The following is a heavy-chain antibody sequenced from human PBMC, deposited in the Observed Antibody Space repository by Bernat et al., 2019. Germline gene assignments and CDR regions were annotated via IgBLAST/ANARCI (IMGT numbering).Heavy chain of an antibody. J-gene: IGHJ4*02. V-gene: IGHV3-21*05. CDR3: ARESRQLPI. Sequence: VQLVESGGGVVQPGRSLRLSCAASGFTFSSYAMHWVRQAPGKGLEWVSFISSSSSYTNYVDSVKGRFTISRDNAKNSLYLQMNSLRAEDTAMYYCARESRQLPIWGLGTLVTVSS. D-gene: IGHD2-2*01. CDR1: GFTFSSYA. CDR2: ISSSSSYT.